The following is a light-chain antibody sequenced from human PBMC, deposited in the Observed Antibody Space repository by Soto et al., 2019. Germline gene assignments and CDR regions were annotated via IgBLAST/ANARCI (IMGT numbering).Light chain of an antibody. CDR1: QSVSSTY. J-gene: IGKJ4*01. Sequence: EIVLTQSPGTLSLSPRERATHSCRASQSVSSTYLAWYQQKPGQAPRLLIYGASSKATGIPDRFSGSGSGTDFTLTISRLEPEDFAVYYCHQYGSSPLTFGGGTKVDIK. V-gene: IGKV3-20*01. CDR3: HQYGSSPLT. CDR2: GAS.